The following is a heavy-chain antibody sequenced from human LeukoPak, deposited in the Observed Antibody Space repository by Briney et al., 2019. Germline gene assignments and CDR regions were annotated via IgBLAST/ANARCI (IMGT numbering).Heavy chain of an antibody. Sequence: ASVKVSCKASGGTFSSYAISWVRQAPGQGLEWMGGIIPIFGTANYAQKFQGRVTITADKSTSTAYMELSSLRSEDTAVYYCATEDPYGSGSYGDYWGQGTLVTVSS. V-gene: IGHV1-69*06. CDR1: GGTFSSYA. D-gene: IGHD3-10*01. J-gene: IGHJ4*02. CDR3: ATEDPYGSGSYGDY. CDR2: IIPIFGTA.